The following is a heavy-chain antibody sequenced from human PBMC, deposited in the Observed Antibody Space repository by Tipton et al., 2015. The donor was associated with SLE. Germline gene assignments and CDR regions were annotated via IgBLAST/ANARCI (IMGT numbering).Heavy chain of an antibody. Sequence: LRLSCAASGFTFSSYAMSWIRQPPGKGLEWIGEINHSGSTNYNPSLKSRVTISVDTSKNQFSLKLSSVTAADTAVYYCARGRNGIAAAGLDYWGQGTLVTVSS. D-gene: IGHD6-13*01. CDR3: ARGRNGIAAAGLDY. CDR2: INHSGST. V-gene: IGHV4-34*01. CDR1: GFTFSSYA. J-gene: IGHJ4*02.